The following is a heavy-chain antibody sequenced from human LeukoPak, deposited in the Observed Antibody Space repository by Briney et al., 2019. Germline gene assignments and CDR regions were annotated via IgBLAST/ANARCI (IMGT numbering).Heavy chain of an antibody. CDR1: GYTFTDYY. CDR2: VDPEDGET. J-gene: IGHJ3*02. CDR3: ATIEYSSSSRAFDI. Sequence: ATVKISCKVSGYTFTDYYMHWVQQAPGKGLEWMGLVDPEDGETIYAEKFQGRVTITADTSTGTAYMELSSLRSEDTAVYYCATIEYSSSSRAFDIWGQGTMVTVSS. V-gene: IGHV1-69-2*01. D-gene: IGHD6-6*01.